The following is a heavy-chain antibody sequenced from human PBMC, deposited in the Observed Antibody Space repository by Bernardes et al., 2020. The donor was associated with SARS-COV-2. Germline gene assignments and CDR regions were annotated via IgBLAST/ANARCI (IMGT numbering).Heavy chain of an antibody. CDR1: GFTFRTYD. J-gene: IGHJ5*02. CDR3: VRGAEGFDP. Sequence: GGSLRLSCAASGFTFRTYDMHWVRQVTGQGLEWVSGIGTAGGTFYLGSVKGRFTISRENAKNSLYLQMNSLRAGDTAVYYCVRGAEGFDPWGQGTQVT. CDR2: IGTAGGT. V-gene: IGHV3-13*01.